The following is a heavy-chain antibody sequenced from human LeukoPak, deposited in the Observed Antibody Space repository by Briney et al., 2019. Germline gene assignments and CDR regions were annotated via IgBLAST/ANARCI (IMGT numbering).Heavy chain of an antibody. J-gene: IGHJ5*02. Sequence: SETLSLTCTVSGGSISSYYWSWIRQPPGKGLEWIGYIYYSGSTNYNPSLKSRVTISVDTSKNQFSLKLSSVTAADTAVYYCARDLLRESYFGWFDPWGQGTLVTVSS. D-gene: IGHD1-26*01. CDR1: GGSISSYY. V-gene: IGHV4-59*01. CDR3: ARDLLRESYFGWFDP. CDR2: IYYSGST.